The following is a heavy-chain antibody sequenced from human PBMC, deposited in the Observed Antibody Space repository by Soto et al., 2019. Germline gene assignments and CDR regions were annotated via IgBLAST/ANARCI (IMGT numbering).Heavy chain of an antibody. J-gene: IGHJ4*02. V-gene: IGHV3-48*01. CDR3: ARDLAPYYYGSGSYYFDY. CDR2: ISSSSSTI. Sequence: GGSLRLSCAASGFTFSSYSMNWVRQAPGKGLEWVSYISSSSSTIYYADSVKGRFTISRDNAKNSLYLQMNSLRAEDTAVYYCARDLAPYYYGSGSYYFDYWGQGTLVTVSS. D-gene: IGHD3-10*01. CDR1: GFTFSSYS.